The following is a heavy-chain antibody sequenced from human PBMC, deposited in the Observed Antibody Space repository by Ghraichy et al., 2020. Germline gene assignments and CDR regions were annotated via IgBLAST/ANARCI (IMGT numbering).Heavy chain of an antibody. CDR2: ISYDGSNK. D-gene: IGHD3-10*01. J-gene: IGHJ6*02. CDR3: AKGPGITMVRGVPYYGMDV. Sequence: GGSLRLSCAASGFTFSSYGMHWVRQAPGKGLEWVAVISYDGSNKYYADSVKGRFTISRDNSKNTLYLQMNSLRAEDTAVYYCAKGPGITMVRGVPYYGMDVWGQGTTVTVSS. V-gene: IGHV3-30*18. CDR1: GFTFSSYG.